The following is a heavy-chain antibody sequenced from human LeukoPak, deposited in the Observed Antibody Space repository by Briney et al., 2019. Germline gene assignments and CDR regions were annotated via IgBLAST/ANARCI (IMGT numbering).Heavy chain of an antibody. CDR1: GYIFTSYN. Sequence: ASVKVSCKASGYIFTSYNIYWVRQAPGQGLEWMGIINPSGGSTNYAQKFQGRVTMTRDTSTSTVYMELSRLRSDDTAVYYCARWSTYYGGNSRFAFDIWGQGTMVTVSS. V-gene: IGHV1-46*01. J-gene: IGHJ3*02. D-gene: IGHD4-23*01. CDR3: ARWSTYYGGNSRFAFDI. CDR2: INPSGGST.